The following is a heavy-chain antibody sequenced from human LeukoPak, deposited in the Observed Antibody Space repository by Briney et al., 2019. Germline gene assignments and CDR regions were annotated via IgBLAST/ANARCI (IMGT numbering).Heavy chain of an antibody. Sequence: ASLKVSCKASGYTFTSYDINWVRQATGQGLEWMGWMNPNSGNTGYAQKFPGRVSMTRNTPISTAYLELSSLRSEARAVYYCARGSHTRWGKVLSYYYGSGSRMYYFDSWGQGNLVTVSS. V-gene: IGHV1-8*01. CDR3: ARGSHTRWGKVLSYYYGSGSRMYYFDS. CDR2: MNPNSGNT. J-gene: IGHJ4*02. D-gene: IGHD3-10*01. CDR1: GYTFTSYD.